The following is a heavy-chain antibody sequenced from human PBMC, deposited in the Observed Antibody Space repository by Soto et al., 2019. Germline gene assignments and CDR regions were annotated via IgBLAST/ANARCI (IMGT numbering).Heavy chain of an antibody. CDR3: ARDLSGDYGALDT. CDR2: IWYDGSNK. J-gene: IGHJ3*02. CDR1: GFTFSSYG. D-gene: IGHD4-17*01. Sequence: QVQLVESGGGVVQPGRPLRLSCAPSGFTFSSYGMHWARQAPGKGLEWVAVIWYDGSNKVYADSVKGRFTISRDNSKNTLYLQMNSLRAEDTAVYYCARDLSGDYGALDTWGQGTMVTVSS. V-gene: IGHV3-33*01.